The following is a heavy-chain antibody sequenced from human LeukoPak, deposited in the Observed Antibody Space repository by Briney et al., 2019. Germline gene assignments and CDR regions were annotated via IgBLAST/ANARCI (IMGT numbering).Heavy chain of an antibody. CDR1: GFTVSSNY. D-gene: IGHD2-15*01. J-gene: IGHJ5*02. Sequence: GGSLRLSCAASGFTVSSNYMSWVRQAPGKGLEWVSVIYSGGSTYYADSVKGRFTISRDNAKNSLYLQMNSLRAEDTAVYYCARVSIRYCSGGTCYVNWFDPWGQGTLVTVSS. V-gene: IGHV3-66*01. CDR2: IYSGGST. CDR3: ARVSIRYCSGGTCYVNWFDP.